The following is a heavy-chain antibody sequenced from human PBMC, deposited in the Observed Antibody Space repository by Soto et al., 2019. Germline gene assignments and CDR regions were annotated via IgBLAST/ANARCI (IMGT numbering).Heavy chain of an antibody. CDR3: ARGHITIFGVVIPTTWFDP. V-gene: IGHV1-8*01. Sequence: ASVKVSCKASGYTFTSYDINWVRQATGQGLEWMGWMNPNSGNTGYAQKFQGRVTMTRNTSISTAYMELSSLRSEDTAVYYCARGHITIFGVVIPTTWFDPWGQGTLVTVSS. J-gene: IGHJ5*02. CDR1: GYTFTSYD. CDR2: MNPNSGNT. D-gene: IGHD3-3*01.